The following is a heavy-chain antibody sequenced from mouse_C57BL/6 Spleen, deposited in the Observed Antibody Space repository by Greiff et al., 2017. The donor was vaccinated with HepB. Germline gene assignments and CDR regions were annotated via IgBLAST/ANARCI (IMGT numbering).Heavy chain of an antibody. CDR1: GFTFSDYY. V-gene: IGHV5-12*01. CDR3: ARRGYGSSDFAY. J-gene: IGHJ3*01. D-gene: IGHD1-1*01. CDR2: ISNGGGST. Sequence: EVKLMESGGGLVQPGGSLKLSCAASGFTFSDYYMYWVRQTPEKRLEWVAYISNGGGSTYYPDTVKGRFTISRDNAKNTLYLQMSRLKSEDTAMYYCARRGYGSSDFAYWGQGTLVTVSA.